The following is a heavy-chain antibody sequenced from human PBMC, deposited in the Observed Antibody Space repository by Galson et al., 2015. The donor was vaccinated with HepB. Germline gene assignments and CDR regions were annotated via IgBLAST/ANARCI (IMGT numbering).Heavy chain of an antibody. J-gene: IGHJ4*02. CDR2: IDHNGNT. D-gene: IGHD6-13*01. CDR3: ARGFRGRSSSWYNY. CDR1: GGSFSGIY. Sequence: ETLSLTCAVYGGSFSGIYWSWIRQPPGKGLEWIGEIDHNGNTNYNTSLKSRVTISVDTSKNQFSLKLSSVTVADTAVYFCARGFRGRSSSWYNYWGQGTQVTVSS. V-gene: IGHV4-34*01.